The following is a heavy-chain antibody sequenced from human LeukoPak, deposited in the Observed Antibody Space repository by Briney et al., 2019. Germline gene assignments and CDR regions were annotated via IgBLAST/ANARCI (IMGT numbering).Heavy chain of an antibody. CDR3: ARVEDDYGDHGPRD. Sequence: GGSLRLSCAASGFTFSSYWMSWVRQAPGKGLEWVANIKQDGSEKYYVDSVKGRFTISRDNAKNSLYLQMNSLRAEDTAVYYCARVEDDYGDHGPRDWGQGTLVTVSS. V-gene: IGHV3-7*04. CDR2: IKQDGSEK. D-gene: IGHD4-17*01. J-gene: IGHJ4*02. CDR1: GFTFSSYW.